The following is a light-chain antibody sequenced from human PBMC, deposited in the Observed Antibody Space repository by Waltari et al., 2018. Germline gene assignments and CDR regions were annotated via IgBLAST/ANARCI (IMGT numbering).Light chain of an antibody. J-gene: IGLJ2*01. V-gene: IGLV2-8*01. Sequence: QSALTQPPSASGSPGQSVTISCTGTSSDVGGHNFVPWYQQHPGTVPKLMIHEVSKRPSGVPDRFSGSKSGDTASLTVSGLQAEDEADYYCTSYAGSNILVFGGGTKLTVL. CDR3: TSYAGSNILV. CDR2: EVS. CDR1: SSDVGGHNF.